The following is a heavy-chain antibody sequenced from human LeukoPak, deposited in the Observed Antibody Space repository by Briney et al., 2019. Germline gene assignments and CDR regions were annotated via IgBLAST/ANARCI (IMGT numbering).Heavy chain of an antibody. Sequence: GGSLRLSCAASGFTFSSYAMSWVRQAPGKGLEWVSAISGSGGSTYYADSVKGRFTISRDNSKNTLYLQMNSLRAEDTAVYYCAEDFHSSGQGQDAFDIWGQGTMVTVSS. J-gene: IGHJ3*02. CDR2: ISGSGGST. CDR1: GFTFSSYA. CDR3: AEDFHSSGQGQDAFDI. V-gene: IGHV3-23*01. D-gene: IGHD6-19*01.